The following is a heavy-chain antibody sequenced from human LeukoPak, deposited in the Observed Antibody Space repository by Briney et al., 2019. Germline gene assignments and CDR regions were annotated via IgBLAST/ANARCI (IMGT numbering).Heavy chain of an antibody. J-gene: IGHJ4*02. CDR3: ARRPKGYCSGGSCYPFDY. D-gene: IGHD2-15*01. Sequence: PSETLSLTCAVSGYSISSGYYWGWIRQPPGKGLEWIGSIYHSGSTYYNPSLKSRVTISVGTSKNQFSLKLSSVTAADTAVYYCARRPKGYCSGGSCYPFDYWGQGTLVTVSS. CDR1: GYSISSGYY. V-gene: IGHV4-38-2*01. CDR2: IYHSGST.